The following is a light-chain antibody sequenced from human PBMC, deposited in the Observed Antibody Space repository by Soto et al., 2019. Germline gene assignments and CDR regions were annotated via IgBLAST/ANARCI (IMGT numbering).Light chain of an antibody. Sequence: DIQMTQSPSSLSASVGDRVTITCRASQSISSYLNWYQQTPGKAPKLLIYATSSLQSGVPSRFSDSGSGTDFTLTISSLQPEDFATYYCQQSYSTPYTFGQGTKLEIK. V-gene: IGKV1-39*01. CDR3: QQSYSTPYT. J-gene: IGKJ2*01. CDR1: QSISSY. CDR2: ATS.